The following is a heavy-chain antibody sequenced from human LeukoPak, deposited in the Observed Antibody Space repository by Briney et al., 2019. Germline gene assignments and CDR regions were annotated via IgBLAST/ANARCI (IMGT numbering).Heavy chain of an antibody. D-gene: IGHD3-9*01. Sequence: GGSLRLSCAASGFTVSSNYMSWVRQAPGKGLEWVSVIYSGGSTYYADSVKGRFTISRDNSKNTLYLQMNSLRAEDTAVYYCARPLRYFDWLLPDDAFDIWGQGTMVTVSS. CDR2: IYSGGST. V-gene: IGHV3-66*04. J-gene: IGHJ3*02. CDR1: GFTVSSNY. CDR3: ARPLRYFDWLLPDDAFDI.